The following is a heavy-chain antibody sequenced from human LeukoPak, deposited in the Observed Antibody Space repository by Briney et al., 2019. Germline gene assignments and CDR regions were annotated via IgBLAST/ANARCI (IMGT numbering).Heavy chain of an antibody. D-gene: IGHD3-22*01. CDR2: IKEDGSEK. J-gene: IGHJ4*02. V-gene: IGHV3-7*03. CDR1: GFNFSNYW. Sequence: GGSLRLSCVASGFNFSNYWMIWVRQASGKGLEWVANIKEDGSEKYYLDSVKGRFTVYRDNAKNSLYLQMRNLGAEDTAVYYCAKWDYDSSGYYSLPYCDYWGQGTLVTVSS. CDR3: AKWDYDSSGYYSLPYCDY.